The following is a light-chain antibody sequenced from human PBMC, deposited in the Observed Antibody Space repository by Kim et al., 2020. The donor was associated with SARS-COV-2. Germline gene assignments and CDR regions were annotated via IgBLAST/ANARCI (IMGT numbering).Light chain of an antibody. CDR1: QSVSNN. CDR3: HQYNDSPPGDS. Sequence: EIVMTQSPATLSVSPGEGVTLSCRASQSVSNNLAWYQHKPGQPPRLLIYGASARATGVPARFSGSGSGTDFTLTVSSLQSEDFAVYYCHQYNDSPPGDSFGQGTKLEI. J-gene: IGKJ2*01. V-gene: IGKV3-15*01. CDR2: GAS.